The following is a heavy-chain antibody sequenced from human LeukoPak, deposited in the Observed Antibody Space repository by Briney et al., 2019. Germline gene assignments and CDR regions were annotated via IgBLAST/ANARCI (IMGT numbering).Heavy chain of an antibody. V-gene: IGHV3-30*02. J-gene: IGHJ4*02. CDR3: ARERNDFDSSVGPVDY. Sequence: GGSLRLSCAASGFTLRTYGMHWVRQAPGKGLEWVAFIRNDGTNKYYADSVKGRFTISRDNSKNTLYLQMNSLRAEDTAVYYCARERNDFDSSVGPVDYWGQGTLVTVSS. D-gene: IGHD3-22*01. CDR2: IRNDGTNK. CDR1: GFTLRTYG.